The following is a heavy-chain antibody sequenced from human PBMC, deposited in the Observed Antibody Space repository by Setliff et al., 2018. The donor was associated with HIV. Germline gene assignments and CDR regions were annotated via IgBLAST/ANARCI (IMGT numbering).Heavy chain of an antibody. CDR1: GGFISSYY. J-gene: IGHJ3*02. Sequence: KTSETLSLTCTVSGGFISSYYWSWIRQPPGKGLEWIGYVYGSGSTNYNPSLKSRVTISVDTSRNQFSLKVTSVTAADTAVYYCATRRDGYRDSFDIWGQGTVVTVSS. CDR3: ATRRDGYRDSFDI. CDR2: VYGSGST. V-gene: IGHV4-59*01. D-gene: IGHD2-21*01.